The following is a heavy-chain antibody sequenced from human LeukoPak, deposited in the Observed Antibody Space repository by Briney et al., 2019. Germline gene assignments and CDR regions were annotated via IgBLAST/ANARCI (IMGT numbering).Heavy chain of an antibody. J-gene: IGHJ4*02. Sequence: TGGSLRLSCAASGFIFSTSWMSWVRQAPGKGLEWVATINQDGSERYYVDSVKGRFTISRDNAKNSLFLQMNGLRAEDTAVYYCVRWNYWGQGTLVTVSS. CDR3: VRWNY. CDR1: GFIFSTSW. V-gene: IGHV3-7*01. CDR2: INQDGSER.